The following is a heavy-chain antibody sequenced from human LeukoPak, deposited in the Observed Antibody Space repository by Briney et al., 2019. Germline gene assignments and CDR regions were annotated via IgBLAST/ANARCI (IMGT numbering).Heavy chain of an antibody. CDR1: GGTFSSYA. D-gene: IGHD5-18*01. J-gene: IGHJ4*02. Sequence: SVKVSCKASGGTFSSYAISWVRQAPGQGLEWMGGIIPIFGTANYAQKFQGRVTITADESTSTAYMELSSLRSEDTAVYYCARARGYSYAFDYFDYWGQGTLVAVSS. V-gene: IGHV1-69*13. CDR2: IIPIFGTA. CDR3: ARARGYSYAFDYFDY.